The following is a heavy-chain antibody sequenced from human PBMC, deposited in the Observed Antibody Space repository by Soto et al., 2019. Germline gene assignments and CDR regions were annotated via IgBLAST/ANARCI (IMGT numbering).Heavy chain of an antibody. V-gene: IGHV3-23*01. D-gene: IGHD1-26*01. J-gene: IGHJ4*02. CDR1: GFTFSSYA. CDR2: ISGSGGST. Sequence: HTGGSLRLSCAASGFTFSSYAMSWVRQAPGKGLEWVSAISGSGGSTYYADSVKGRFTISRDNSKNTLYLQMNSLRAEDTAVYYCAKTGGSLLHHYFDYWGQGTLVTVSS. CDR3: AKTGGSLLHHYFDY.